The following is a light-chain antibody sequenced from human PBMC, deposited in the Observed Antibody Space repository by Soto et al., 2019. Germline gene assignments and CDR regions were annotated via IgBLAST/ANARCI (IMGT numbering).Light chain of an antibody. CDR1: SGHSNYA. Sequence: QLVLTQSPSASASLGASVKLTCTLSSGHSNYAIAWHQQQSEKGPRYLMKLNSDGSHSKGDGNPDRFSGSSSGAERYLTISSLQSEEEADYYCQTWGSGIVVFGGGTKLTVL. J-gene: IGLJ2*01. CDR3: QTWGSGIVV. V-gene: IGLV4-69*01. CDR2: LNSDGSH.